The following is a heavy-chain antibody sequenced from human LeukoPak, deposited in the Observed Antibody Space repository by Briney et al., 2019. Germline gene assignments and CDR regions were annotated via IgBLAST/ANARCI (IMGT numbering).Heavy chain of an antibody. CDR2: IGLRGDT. D-gene: IGHD6-19*01. CDR1: GFTFIDYD. V-gene: IGHV3-13*01. J-gene: IGHJ4*02. CDR3: ARGGIQVSGIDEFDY. Sequence: GGSLRLSCAASGFTFIDYDMHWVRQVIGKGLEWVSAIGLRGDTHYSGSGKGRFTISRENAESSLYLQMNSLRAEETAVYYCARGGIQVSGIDEFDYWGQGTLVTVSS.